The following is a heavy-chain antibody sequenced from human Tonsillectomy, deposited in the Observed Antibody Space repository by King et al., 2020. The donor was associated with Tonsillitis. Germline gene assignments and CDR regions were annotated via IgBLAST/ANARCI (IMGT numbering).Heavy chain of an antibody. CDR1: GGSFSGYY. CDR3: AGGTNCSSTSCLFDY. CDR2: INHSGST. D-gene: IGHD2-2*01. J-gene: IGHJ4*02. Sequence: VQLQQWGAGLLKPSETLSLTCAVYGGSFSGYYWSWIRQPPGKGLEWIGEINHSGSTNYNPSLKSRATISVDTSKNQFSLKLSSVTAADPAVYYCAGGTNCSSTSCLFDYWGQGTLVTVSS. V-gene: IGHV4-34*01.